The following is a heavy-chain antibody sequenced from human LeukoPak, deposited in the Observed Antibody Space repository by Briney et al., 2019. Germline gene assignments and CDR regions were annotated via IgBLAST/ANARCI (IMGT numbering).Heavy chain of an antibody. V-gene: IGHV4-39*07. D-gene: IGHD3-16*02. CDR3: ASTPRPARVWGSYRFDY. CDR1: GGSISSGGYY. Sequence: SETLSLTCTVSGGSISSGGYYWSWIRQHPGKGLEWIGEINHSGSTNYNPSLKSRVTISVDTSKNQFSLKLSSVTAADTAVYYCASTPRPARVWGSYRFDYWGQGTLVTVSS. CDR2: INHSGST. J-gene: IGHJ4*02.